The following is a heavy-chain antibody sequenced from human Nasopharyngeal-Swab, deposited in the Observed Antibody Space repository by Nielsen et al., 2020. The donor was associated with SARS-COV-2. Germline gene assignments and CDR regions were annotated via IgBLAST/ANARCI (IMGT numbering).Heavy chain of an antibody. CDR3: ARLRSGYYYYYMDV. CDR1: GYSISSGYY. D-gene: IGHD3-10*01. V-gene: IGHV4-38-2*01. Sequence: SETLSLTCAVSGYSISSGYYWGWIRQPPGKGLERIGSIYHSGSTYYNPSLKSRVTISVDTSKNQFSLKLSSVTAADTAVYYCARLRSGYYYYYMDVWGKGTTVTVSS. CDR2: IYHSGST. J-gene: IGHJ6*03.